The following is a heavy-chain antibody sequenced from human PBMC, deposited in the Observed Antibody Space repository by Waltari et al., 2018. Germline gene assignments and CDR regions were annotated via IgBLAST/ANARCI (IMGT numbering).Heavy chain of an antibody. Sequence: EVQLVESGGGLVQPGGSLRLPCAASGFTFGSYWMSWVRQAPGKGLEWVANIKQDGSEKYYVDSVKGRFTISRDNAKNSLYLQMNSLRAEDTAVYYCARTRGYSYGVIDYWGQGTLVTVSS. V-gene: IGHV3-7*04. CDR3: ARTRGYSYGVIDY. J-gene: IGHJ4*02. D-gene: IGHD5-18*01. CDR2: IKQDGSEK. CDR1: GFTFGSYW.